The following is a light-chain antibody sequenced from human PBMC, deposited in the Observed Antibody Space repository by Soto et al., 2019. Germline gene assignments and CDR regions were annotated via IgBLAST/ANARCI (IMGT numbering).Light chain of an antibody. V-gene: IGLV2-14*01. J-gene: IGLJ1*01. Sequence: QSVLTQPASVSGSPGQSITISCTGTSSDVGGYNYVSWYQQHPGKAPKLMIYDVSNRPSGVSNRFSGSKSGNTASLTISGLQAEDEADYYCSSYTSSSTDGFGTGTKVT. CDR1: SSDVGGYNY. CDR2: DVS. CDR3: SSYTSSSTDG.